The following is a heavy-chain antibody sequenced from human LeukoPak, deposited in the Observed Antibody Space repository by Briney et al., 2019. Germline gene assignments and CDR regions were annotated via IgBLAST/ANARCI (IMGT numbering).Heavy chain of an antibody. Sequence: SETLSLTCAVSGGSISSGGYSWSWIRQPPGKGLEWMGYIYHSGSTYYNPSLKSRVTISVDRSKNQFSLKLSSVTAADTAVYYCARFGSGSWGSWFDPWGQGTLVTVSS. J-gene: IGHJ5*02. CDR3: ARFGSGSWGSWFDP. CDR2: IYHSGST. V-gene: IGHV4-30-2*01. D-gene: IGHD3-10*01. CDR1: GGSISSGGYS.